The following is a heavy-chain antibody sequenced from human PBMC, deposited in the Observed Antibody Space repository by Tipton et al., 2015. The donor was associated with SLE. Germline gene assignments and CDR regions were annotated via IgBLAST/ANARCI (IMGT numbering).Heavy chain of an antibody. V-gene: IGHV2-5*01. CDR3: ATDLIAAAGTSGPLFDY. Sequence: LVKPTQTLTLTCTFSGFSLSTSGVGVGWIRQPPGKALEWLALIYWNDDKRYSPSLKSRLTITRDNSKNTLYLQMNSLRAEDTAVYYCATDLIAAAGTSGPLFDYWGQGTLVTVSS. J-gene: IGHJ4*02. D-gene: IGHD6-13*01. CDR2: IYWNDDK. CDR1: GFSLSTSGVG.